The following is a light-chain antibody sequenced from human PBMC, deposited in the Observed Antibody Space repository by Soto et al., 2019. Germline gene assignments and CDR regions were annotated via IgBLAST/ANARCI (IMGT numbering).Light chain of an antibody. CDR1: QSVSSSY. V-gene: IGKV3-20*01. Sequence: EIVLTQSPGTLSVSPGERATLSCRASQSVSSSYLAWYQQKRGQAPRLLIYGASSRATGIPARFSGSGSGTDFTLTITRLEPEDFAVYYCQQYRRSSITFGQGTRLEIK. J-gene: IGKJ5*01. CDR2: GAS. CDR3: QQYRRSSIT.